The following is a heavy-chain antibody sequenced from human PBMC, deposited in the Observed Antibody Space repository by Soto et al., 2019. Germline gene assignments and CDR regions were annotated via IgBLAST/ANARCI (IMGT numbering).Heavy chain of an antibody. J-gene: IGHJ5*02. CDR1: GFTFSSYA. D-gene: IGHD5-18*01. V-gene: IGHV3-23*01. Sequence: GGSLRLSCAASGFTFSSYAMTWVRQAPGKGLEWVSTITANGGGTYYAASVKGRFTISRDNSKNTLDLQMNRLRAEDTAVYYCARANVDTALQNWLDPWGQGTLVTVSS. CDR3: ARANVDTALQNWLDP. CDR2: ITANGGGT.